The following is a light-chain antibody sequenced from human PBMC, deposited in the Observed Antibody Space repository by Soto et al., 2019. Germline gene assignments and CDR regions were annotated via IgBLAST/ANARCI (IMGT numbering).Light chain of an antibody. CDR1: SSDVGGYNY. Sequence: QSALTQPRSVSGSPGQSVTISCSGTSSDVGGYNYVSWYQKHPGKAPKRIIYDVTKRPSGVPDRFSGSKSGITASLTISGLQAEDEAEYSCCSYAGNTYVFGSGTKVTVL. V-gene: IGLV2-11*01. CDR2: DVT. CDR3: CSYAGNTYV. J-gene: IGLJ1*01.